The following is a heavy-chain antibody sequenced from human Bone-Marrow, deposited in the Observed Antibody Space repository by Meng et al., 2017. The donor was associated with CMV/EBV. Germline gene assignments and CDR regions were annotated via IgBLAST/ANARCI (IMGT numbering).Heavy chain of an antibody. CDR2: ISSSSSYI. Sequence: GGSLRLSCAASGFTFSSYSMNWVRQAPGKGLEWVSSISSSSSYIYYADSVKGRFTISRDNAKNSLYLQMNSLRAEDTAVYYCARVRLRFLEWLSPDYYYGMDVWGQGTTVTVSS. CDR3: ARVRLRFLEWLSPDYYYGMDV. CDR1: GFTFSSYS. J-gene: IGHJ6*02. V-gene: IGHV3-21*04. D-gene: IGHD3-3*01.